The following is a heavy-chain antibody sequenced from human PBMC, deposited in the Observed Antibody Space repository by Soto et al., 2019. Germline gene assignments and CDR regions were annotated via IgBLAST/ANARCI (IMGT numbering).Heavy chain of an antibody. CDR3: ARGYATGYSSSWYVPSFFDY. CDR1: GYTFTSYG. D-gene: IGHD6-13*01. Sequence: ASVKVSSKASGYTFTSYGISWVRQAPGQGLEWMGWISAYNGNTDYAQKLQGRVTMTTDTSTSTAYMELRSLRSDDTAVYYCARGYATGYSSSWYVPSFFDYWGQGTLVTVSS. J-gene: IGHJ4*02. V-gene: IGHV1-18*01. CDR2: ISAYNGNT.